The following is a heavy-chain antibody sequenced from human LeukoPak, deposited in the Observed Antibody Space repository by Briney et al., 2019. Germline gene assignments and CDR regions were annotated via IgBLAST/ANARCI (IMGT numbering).Heavy chain of an antibody. D-gene: IGHD2-15*01. Sequence: SQTLSLTCTVSGGSISSGSYYWSWIRQPAGKGLEWIGRIYTSGSTNYNPSLKSRVTISVDTSKNQFSLKLSSVTAADTAVYYCARDGTYCSGGSCYQDWGQGTLVTVSS. J-gene: IGHJ4*02. V-gene: IGHV4-61*02. CDR1: GGSISSGSYY. CDR3: ARDGTYCSGGSCYQD. CDR2: IYTSGST.